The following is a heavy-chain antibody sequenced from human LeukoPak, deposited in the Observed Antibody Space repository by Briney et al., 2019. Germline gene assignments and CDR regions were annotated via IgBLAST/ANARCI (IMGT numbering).Heavy chain of an antibody. J-gene: IGHJ5*02. CDR2: IYHSGST. Sequence: SETLSLTCAVSGGSISSNKWWSWVRQPPGKGLEWIGEIYHSGSTNYNPSLRSRVTISVDKSKNQFSLKLSSVTAADTAVYYCARTSGSNWFDPWGQGTLVTVSS. D-gene: IGHD3-10*01. CDR1: GGSISSNKW. CDR3: ARTSGSNWFDP. V-gene: IGHV4-4*02.